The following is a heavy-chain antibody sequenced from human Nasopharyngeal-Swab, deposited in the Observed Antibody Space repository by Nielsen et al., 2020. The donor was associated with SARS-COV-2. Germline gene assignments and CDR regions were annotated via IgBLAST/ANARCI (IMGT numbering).Heavy chain of an antibody. Sequence: GEPLKISCAASGFTVSSNYMSWVRQAPGKGLEWVSVIYSGGSTYYADSVKGRFTISRGNSKNTLYLQMNSLRAEDTAVYYCARDSYYYDSSGYYRYYYYYGMDVWGQGTTVTVSS. V-gene: IGHV3-66*01. D-gene: IGHD3-22*01. CDR2: IYSGGST. J-gene: IGHJ6*02. CDR3: ARDSYYYDSSGYYRYYYYYGMDV. CDR1: GFTVSSNY.